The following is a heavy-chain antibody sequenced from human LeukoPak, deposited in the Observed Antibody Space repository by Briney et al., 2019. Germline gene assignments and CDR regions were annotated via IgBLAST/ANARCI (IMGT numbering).Heavy chain of an antibody. J-gene: IGHJ4*02. Sequence: GGSLRLSCAASGFTFSSYSMNWVRQAPGKRLEWVSYISSSSSTIYYAGSVKGRFTISRDNAKNSLFLQMNSLRAEDTAVYYCARSRGGSGSYPFDYWGQGTLVTVSS. CDR2: ISSSSSTI. V-gene: IGHV3-48*01. CDR3: ARSRGGSGSYPFDY. CDR1: GFTFSSYS. D-gene: IGHD1-26*01.